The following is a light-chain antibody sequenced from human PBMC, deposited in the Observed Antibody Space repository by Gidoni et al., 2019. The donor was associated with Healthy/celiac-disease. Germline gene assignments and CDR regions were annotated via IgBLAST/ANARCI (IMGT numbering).Light chain of an antibody. V-gene: IGKV2-28*01. Sequence: DTVMTQSPLSLPVTPGEPASISCRSSQSLLHSNGSNSLDWYLQKPGQSPQLLIYLGSNRASGVPDRFSGSGSGTDFTLKISRVEAEDVGVYYCMQALQTPWTFGQGTKVEIK. J-gene: IGKJ1*01. CDR3: MQALQTPWT. CDR2: LGS. CDR1: QSLLHSNGSNS.